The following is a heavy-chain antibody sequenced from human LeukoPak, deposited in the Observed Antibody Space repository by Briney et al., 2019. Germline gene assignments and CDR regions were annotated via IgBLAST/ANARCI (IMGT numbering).Heavy chain of an antibody. V-gene: IGHV3-53*01. Sequence: AGGSLRLSCVASGFAVGSNYMSWVRQAPGKGLEWVSLIYSGGAIRYADSVKGRFTISRDSSKNTLFLQMNDLTVEDTARYYCARRPGNWGQGTLVTVSS. CDR1: GFAVGSNY. J-gene: IGHJ4*02. D-gene: IGHD1-14*01. CDR3: ARRPGN. CDR2: IYSGGAI.